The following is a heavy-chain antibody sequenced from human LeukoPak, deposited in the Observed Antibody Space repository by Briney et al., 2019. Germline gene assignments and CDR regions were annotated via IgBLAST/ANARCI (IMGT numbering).Heavy chain of an antibody. Sequence: SETLSLTCTVSGGSIRSYYWSWIRQPPGKGLEWIGYIHYTGSTNYNPSLKSRVTISVDTSKNQFSLQLSSVTATDTAVYFCARHPSSWYPDYWSQGTLVTVPS. D-gene: IGHD6-13*01. CDR3: ARHPSSWYPDY. CDR1: GGSIRSYY. J-gene: IGHJ4*02. V-gene: IGHV4-59*08. CDR2: IHYTGST.